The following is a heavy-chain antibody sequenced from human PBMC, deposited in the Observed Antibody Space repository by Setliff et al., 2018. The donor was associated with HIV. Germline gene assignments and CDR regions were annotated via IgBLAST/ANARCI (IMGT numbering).Heavy chain of an antibody. V-gene: IGHV4-38-2*02. CDR3: ARDFVHLTNYYDSDRYVY. D-gene: IGHD3-22*01. CDR1: GYSISSGYY. J-gene: IGHJ4*02. CDR2: IYHSGGT. Sequence: SETLSLTCAVSGYSISSGYYWGWIRQPPGKGLQWIGSIYHSGGTYYNPSLKSRVTMSVDTSKNQFSLKLTSVTAADTVVYYCARDFVHLTNYYDSDRYVYWGQGTLVTVSS.